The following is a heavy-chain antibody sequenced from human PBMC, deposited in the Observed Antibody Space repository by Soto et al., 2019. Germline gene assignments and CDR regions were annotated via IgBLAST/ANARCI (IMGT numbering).Heavy chain of an antibody. D-gene: IGHD3-22*01. CDR2: INPSDGTS. CDR3: AREGSGSYLVL. V-gene: IGHV1-46*01. Sequence: ASVKVSCKASGYSLTGYYIDWVRQAPGQGLEWMGRINPSDGTSAYTQQFQGRFFMTRDTSTSTVFMELNSLKSQDTALYFCAREGSGSYLVLWGQGTLVTVSS. J-gene: IGHJ4*02. CDR1: GYSLTGYY.